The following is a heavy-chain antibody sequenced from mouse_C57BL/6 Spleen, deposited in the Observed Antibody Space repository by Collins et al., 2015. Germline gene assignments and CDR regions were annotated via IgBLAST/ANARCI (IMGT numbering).Heavy chain of an antibody. CDR2: IYPGDGDT. CDR1: GYAFSSSW. CDR3: ARGGLGYDAMDY. J-gene: IGHJ4*01. Sequence: QVQLQQSGPELVKPGASVKISCKASGYAFSSSWMNWVKQRPGQGLEWIGRIYPGDGDTNYNGKFKGKATLTADKSSSTAYMQLSSLTSVDSAVYFCARGGLGYDAMDYWGQGTSVTVSS. V-gene: IGHV1-82*01. D-gene: IGHD3-1*01.